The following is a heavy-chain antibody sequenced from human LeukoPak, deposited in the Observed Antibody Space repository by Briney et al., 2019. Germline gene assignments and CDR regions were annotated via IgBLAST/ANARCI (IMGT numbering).Heavy chain of an antibody. Sequence: ASVKVSCKASGYTFTDYYMHWVRQAPGQGLEWMGWINPNSGDTNCAQKFQGWVTMTRDTSISTVNMELSRLRSDDTAVYYCARSLDYHDSSGHDAFDIWGQGTMVTVSS. CDR2: INPNSGDT. CDR1: GYTFTDYY. CDR3: ARSLDYHDSSGHDAFDI. J-gene: IGHJ3*02. V-gene: IGHV1-2*04. D-gene: IGHD3-22*01.